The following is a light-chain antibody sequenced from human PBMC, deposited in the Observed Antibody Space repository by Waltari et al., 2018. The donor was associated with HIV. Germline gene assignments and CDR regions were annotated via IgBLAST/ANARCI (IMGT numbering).Light chain of an antibody. J-gene: IGLJ3*02. CDR2: EVT. V-gene: IGLV2-8*01. CDR3: NSYTGSSMV. CDR1: SSDVGGYNC. Sequence: QSALTQPPSASGSPGQSVTISCTGTSSDVGGYNCVSWYQQHPGQAPKLIIYEVTNRPSGVPDRFSGSKSGNTASLTVSGLQADDEADYYCNSYTGSSMVFGGGTKLTVL.